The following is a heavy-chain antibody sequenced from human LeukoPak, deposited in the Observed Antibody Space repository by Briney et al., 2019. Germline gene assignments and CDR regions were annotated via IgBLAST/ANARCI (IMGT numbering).Heavy chain of an antibody. V-gene: IGHV3-15*04. CDR2: IESKTDGGTT. CDR1: GFTFSNAW. D-gene: IGHD2-2*01. J-gene: IGHJ4*02. CDR3: TTGYCSSTSCWYYFGY. Sequence: KPGGSLRLSCAASGFTFSNAWMSWVRQAPGKRLEWVGRIESKTDGGTTDYAAPVKGRLTISRDDSKDTLYLQMISLKTEDTAVYYCTTGYCSSTSCWYYFGYWGQGTLVTVSS.